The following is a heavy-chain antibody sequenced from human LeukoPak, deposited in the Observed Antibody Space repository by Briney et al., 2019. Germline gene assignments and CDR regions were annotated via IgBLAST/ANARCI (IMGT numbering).Heavy chain of an antibody. CDR2: ISGSSSYI. CDR3: ARTADYYDSSGYYYDY. Sequence: GGSLRLSCAASGFTFSSYSMNWVRQAPGKGLEWVSSISGSSSYIYYADSVKGRFTISRDNAKNSLYLQMNSLRAEDTAVYYCARTADYYDSSGYYYDYWGQGTLVTVSS. V-gene: IGHV3-21*01. D-gene: IGHD3-22*01. J-gene: IGHJ4*02. CDR1: GFTFSSYS.